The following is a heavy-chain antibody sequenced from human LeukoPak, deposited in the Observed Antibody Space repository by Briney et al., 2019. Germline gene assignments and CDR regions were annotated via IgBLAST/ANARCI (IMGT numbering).Heavy chain of an antibody. CDR2: IYYSGSP. CDR1: GGSISNNNYY. D-gene: IGHD3-10*01. CDR3: ARGQSFSGS. J-gene: IGHJ4*02. Sequence: PSETLSLTCTVSGGSISNNNYYWAWIRQPPGKGLECIGSIYYSGSPYYNPSLKSRVTISVDTSKNQFSLRLSSVTAADTAVYYCARGQSFSGSWGQGTLVTVSS. V-gene: IGHV4-39*01.